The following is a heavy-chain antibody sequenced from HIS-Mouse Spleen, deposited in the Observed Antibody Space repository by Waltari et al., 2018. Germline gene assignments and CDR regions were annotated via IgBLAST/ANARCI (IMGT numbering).Heavy chain of an antibody. D-gene: IGHD2-21*02. CDR1: GGTFSSYA. J-gene: IGHJ6*02. V-gene: IGHV1-69*01. CDR2: IIPIFGTA. Sequence: QVQLVQSGAEVKKPGSSVKVSCKASGGTFSSYAISWVRQAPGQGLEWMGGIIPIFGTANYAQKFQGRVTITADESTSTAYMELSSLRSEDTAVYYCARDGAPSGGNSNYYYGMDVWGQGTTVTVSS. CDR3: ARDGAPSGGNSNYYYGMDV.